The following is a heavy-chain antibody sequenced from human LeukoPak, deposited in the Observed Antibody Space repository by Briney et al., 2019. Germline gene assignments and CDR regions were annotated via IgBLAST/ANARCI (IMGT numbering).Heavy chain of an antibody. CDR3: ARGIIVAAAEWFDP. J-gene: IGHJ5*02. CDR1: GGSISSSSYY. CDR2: IYYSGST. V-gene: IGHV4-39*07. D-gene: IGHD6-13*01. Sequence: PSETLSLTCTVSGGSISSSSYYWGWIRQPPGKGLEWIGSIYYSGSTYYNPSLKSRVTISVDTSKNQFSLKLSSVTAADTAVYYCARGIIVAAAEWFDPWGQGTLVTVSS.